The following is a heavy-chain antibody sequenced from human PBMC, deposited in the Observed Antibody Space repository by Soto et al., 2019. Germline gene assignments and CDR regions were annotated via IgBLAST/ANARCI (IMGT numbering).Heavy chain of an antibody. CDR1: GYSFTTYC. D-gene: IGHD6-13*01. CDR2: IYPGDSDT. CDR3: ARHSSSWYAGSGDY. V-gene: IGHV5-51*01. J-gene: IGHJ4*02. Sequence: PGESLKISCKASGYSFTTYCVGWVRQMPGKGLEWMGIIYPGDSDTRYSPSFQGQVTISADKSISTAYLQWSSLKASDTAMYYCARHSSSWYAGSGDYWGQGTLVTVSS.